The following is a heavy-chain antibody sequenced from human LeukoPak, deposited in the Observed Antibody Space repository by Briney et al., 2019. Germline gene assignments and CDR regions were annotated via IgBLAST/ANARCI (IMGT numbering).Heavy chain of an antibody. J-gene: IGHJ3*02. D-gene: IGHD4-11*01. CDR2: IRSKAYGGTT. Sequence: GGSLRLSCTASGFTFGDYAMSWVRQAPGKGLEWVGFIRSKAYGGTTEYAASVKGRFTISRDDSKSIAYLQMNSLKTEDTAVYYCTRGPTVTTDAFDIWGQGTMVTVSS. V-gene: IGHV3-49*04. CDR1: GFTFGDYA. CDR3: TRGPTVTTDAFDI.